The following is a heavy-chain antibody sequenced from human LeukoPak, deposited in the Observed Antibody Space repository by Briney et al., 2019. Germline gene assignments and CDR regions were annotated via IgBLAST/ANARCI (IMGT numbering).Heavy chain of an antibody. Sequence: ASVKVSCKASGYTFASYDINWVRQATGQGLEWMGWMNPNSGNTGYALKFQGRVTMTRNTSISTAYMELSSLRSEDTAVYYCARASSHTIFGVVILDYYYYGMDVWGQGTTVTVSS. CDR2: MNPNSGNT. CDR3: ARASSHTIFGVVILDYYYYGMDV. V-gene: IGHV1-8*01. J-gene: IGHJ6*02. CDR1: GYTFASYD. D-gene: IGHD3-3*01.